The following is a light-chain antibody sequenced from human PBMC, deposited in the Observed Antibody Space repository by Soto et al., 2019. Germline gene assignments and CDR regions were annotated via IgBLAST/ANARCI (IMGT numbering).Light chain of an antibody. Sequence: NFMLTQPHSVSESPGKTVTISCTRSSGSIASNDVQWYQQRPGSAPTTVIYENNQRPSGVPDRFSGSTDGSSNSASLTISGLQTEDEAVYYCQSYDSSTVVFGGGTKVTVL. V-gene: IGLV6-57*04. CDR3: QSYDSSTVV. J-gene: IGLJ2*01. CDR1: SGSIASND. CDR2: ENN.